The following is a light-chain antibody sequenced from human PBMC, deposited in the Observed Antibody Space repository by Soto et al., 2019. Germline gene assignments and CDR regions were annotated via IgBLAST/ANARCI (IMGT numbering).Light chain of an antibody. J-gene: IGLJ1*01. CDR1: SSDVGGYNY. CDR3: SSYTSSSTLA. V-gene: IGLV2-14*01. CDR2: DVS. Sequence: QSVLTQPASVSGSPGQSITISCTGTSSDVGGYNYVSWYQQHPGKAPKLMIYDVSNRPSGVSNRSSGSKSGNTASLTISGLQAEDEADYYCSSYTSSSTLAFGTGTKVTVL.